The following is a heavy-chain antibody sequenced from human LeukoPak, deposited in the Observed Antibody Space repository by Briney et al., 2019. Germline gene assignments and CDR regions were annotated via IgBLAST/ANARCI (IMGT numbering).Heavy chain of an antibody. CDR3: ARDQAEYCSSTSCGSYGMDV. V-gene: IGHV3-30*04. D-gene: IGHD2-2*01. CDR1: GFTFSSTS. Sequence: PGGSLRLSCAASGFTFSSTSMSWVRQAPGKGLEWVAVISYDGSNKYYADSVKGRFTISRDNSKNTLYLQMNSLRAEDTAVYYCARDQAEYCSSTSCGSYGMDVWGQGTTVTVSS. J-gene: IGHJ6*02. CDR2: ISYDGSNK.